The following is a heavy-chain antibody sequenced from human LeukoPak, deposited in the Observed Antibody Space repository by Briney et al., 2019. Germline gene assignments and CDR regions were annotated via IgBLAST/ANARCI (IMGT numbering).Heavy chain of an antibody. CDR3: AATPALAVAGTLDPKE. CDR2: IYYSGST. J-gene: IGHJ4*02. Sequence: PSETLSLTCTVSGGSISSSSYYWGWIRQPPGKGLEWIGSIYYSGSTYYNPSLKSRVTISVDTSKNQFSLKLSSVTAADTAVYYCAATPALAVAGTLDPKEWGQGTLVTVSS. CDR1: GGSISSSSYY. V-gene: IGHV4-39*01. D-gene: IGHD6-19*01.